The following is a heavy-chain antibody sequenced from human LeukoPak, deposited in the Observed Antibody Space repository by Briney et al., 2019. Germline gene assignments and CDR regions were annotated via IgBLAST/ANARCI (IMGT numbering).Heavy chain of an antibody. V-gene: IGHV3-48*04. Sequence: GGSLIFSSPPSAFTFRRYSMNSVRHASGNGLEFLSFPNNGSCTIYYADSVNGGFTISTDNAKNSLYIHMNTLRAEDTAVYYCGRSDLDYWGQGTLVTVSS. CDR1: AFTFRRYS. J-gene: IGHJ4*02. CDR2: PNNGSCTI. CDR3: GRSDLDY.